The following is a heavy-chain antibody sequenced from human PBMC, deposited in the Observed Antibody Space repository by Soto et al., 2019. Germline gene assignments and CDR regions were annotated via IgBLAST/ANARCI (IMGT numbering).Heavy chain of an antibody. CDR2: VSGSGDST. J-gene: IGHJ5*02. CDR1: GFTFSSYA. V-gene: IGHV3-23*01. Sequence: PGGSLRLSCAASGFTFSSYAMTWVRQAPGKGLEWVSTVSGSGDSTYYADSVQGRFTISRDNSKNTLYLEMNSLRAGDTATYYCAKDRDYGRFDPWGKGTLVTVSS. D-gene: IGHD4-17*01. CDR3: AKDRDYGRFDP.